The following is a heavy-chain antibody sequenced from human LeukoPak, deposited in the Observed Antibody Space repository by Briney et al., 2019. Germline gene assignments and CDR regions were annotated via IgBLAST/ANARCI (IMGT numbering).Heavy chain of an antibody. Sequence: ASVKVSCKASGYTFNGYYMHWVRQAPGQGLEWMGWITSNSGGTNYAQKIQGRVTMPRDTSISTAYMELSRLRSDDTAVYYCASWAGYCSSTSCHPLNWFDPWGQGTLVTVSS. D-gene: IGHD2-2*03. J-gene: IGHJ5*02. CDR1: GYTFNGYY. CDR3: ASWAGYCSSTSCHPLNWFDP. CDR2: ITSNSGGT. V-gene: IGHV1-2*02.